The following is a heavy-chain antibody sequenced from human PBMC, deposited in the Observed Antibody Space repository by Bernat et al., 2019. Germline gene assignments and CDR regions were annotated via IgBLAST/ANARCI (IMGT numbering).Heavy chain of an antibody. D-gene: IGHD1-26*01. V-gene: IGHV4-31*03. J-gene: IGHJ4*02. Sequence: QVQLQESGPGLVKPSETLSLTCTVSGGSISSAGYYWSWIRQHPGKGLEYIGYIFHSGSTYYNPSLKSRVTISMDTSKNQFSLRLSSVTVADTAVYYCARDYSGVTYWGQGALVTVSS. CDR1: GGSISSAGYY. CDR2: IFHSGST. CDR3: ARDYSGVTY.